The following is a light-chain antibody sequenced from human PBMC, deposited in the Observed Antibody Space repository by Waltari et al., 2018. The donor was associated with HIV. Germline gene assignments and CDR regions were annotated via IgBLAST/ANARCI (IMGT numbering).Light chain of an antibody. CDR2: AAS. J-gene: IGKJ2*01. V-gene: IGKV1-9*01. CDR1: QDISNY. CDR3: QHYYTIPYT. Sequence: DIQLTQAPSFLSASVGDRVTIPCRASQDISNYLVWYQQKPGKAPRLLIYAASTLQSGVPSRFGGSGSGTNFTLTITSLHPEDFATYYCQHYYTIPYTFGQGTKLEIK.